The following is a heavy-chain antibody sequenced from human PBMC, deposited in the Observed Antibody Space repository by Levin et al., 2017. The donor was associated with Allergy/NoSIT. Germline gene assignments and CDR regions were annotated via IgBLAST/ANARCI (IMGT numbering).Heavy chain of an antibody. CDR3: ARLSITAAFDI. J-gene: IGHJ3*02. CDR1: GFTFSSYS. V-gene: IGHV3-21*01. CDR2: ISTSSNYI. Sequence: GGSLRLSCAASGFTFSSYSMNWVRQAPGKGLEWVSSISTSSNYIYYADSMKGRFTISRDNAKNSLYLQMNSLRAEDTAVYYCARLSITAAFDIWGQGTMVTVSS. D-gene: IGHD3-10*01.